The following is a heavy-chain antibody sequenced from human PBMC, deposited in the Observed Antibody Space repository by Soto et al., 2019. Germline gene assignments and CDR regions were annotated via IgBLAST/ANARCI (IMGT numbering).Heavy chain of an antibody. D-gene: IGHD2-2*01. J-gene: IGHJ4*02. Sequence: EVHLVESGGGLVKSGGSLRLSCAASGFTFTNAWMNWVRQAPGKGLEWVGRIKSKTDGGTTDYAAPVKGRFTISRDDSRNTVYLQLNSLKTEDTAVYYWTTDRLSGGYCGSSTTCSGYWGQGTLVTVSS. CDR2: IKSKTDGGTT. CDR1: GFTFTNAW. CDR3: TTDRLSGGYCGSSTTCSGY. V-gene: IGHV3-15*07.